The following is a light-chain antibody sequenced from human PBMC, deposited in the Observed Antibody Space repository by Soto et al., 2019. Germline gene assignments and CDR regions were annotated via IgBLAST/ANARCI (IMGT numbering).Light chain of an antibody. Sequence: VLTQSPATLSVSPGEGATLSCRASQSVGRSLAWYQQKPGQTPRLLMFDSSTSATGIPAKFSGSGSGTEFTLTISSLQSEDFAIFYCQQYDEWPLTFGPGTKVDIK. J-gene: IGKJ3*01. V-gene: IGKV3-15*01. CDR1: QSVGRS. CDR2: DSS. CDR3: QQYDEWPLT.